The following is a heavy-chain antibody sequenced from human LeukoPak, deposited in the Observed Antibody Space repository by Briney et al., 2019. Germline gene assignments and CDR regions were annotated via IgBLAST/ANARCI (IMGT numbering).Heavy chain of an antibody. D-gene: IGHD3-9*01. CDR2: ISSNRGST. CDR1: GFTFSSYA. V-gene: IGHV3-64D*06. Sequence: PGGSLRLSCSASGFTFSSYAMHWVRQAPGKGLEYVSAISSNRGSTYYADSVKGRFTISRDNSKNTLYLQMSSLRAEDTAVYYCVKDSDLVLTGYLFDYWGQGTLVTVSS. CDR3: VKDSDLVLTGYLFDY. J-gene: IGHJ4*02.